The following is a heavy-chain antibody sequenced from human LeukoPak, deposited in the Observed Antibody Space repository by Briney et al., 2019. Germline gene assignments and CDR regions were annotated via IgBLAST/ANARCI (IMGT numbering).Heavy chain of an antibody. CDR3: ARGFNYAFDY. Sequence: GGSLRLSCSASGFTFSVYEMNWVRQAPGKGLEWFSYITSGGGTIYYADSVKGRFTISRDNAKNSLYLQMNSLRADDTATYYCARGFNYAFDYWGQGTLVTVSS. D-gene: IGHD2-2*01. CDR1: GFTFSVYE. J-gene: IGHJ4*02. CDR2: ITSGGGTI. V-gene: IGHV3-48*03.